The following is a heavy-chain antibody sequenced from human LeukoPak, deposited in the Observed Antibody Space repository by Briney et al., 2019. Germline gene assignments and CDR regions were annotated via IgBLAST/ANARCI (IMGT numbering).Heavy chain of an antibody. CDR1: GFTFSSYA. J-gene: IGHJ6*03. V-gene: IGHV3-23*01. CDR3: AKMGGSGYSSGWYDVDYYYYMDV. CDR2: ISGSGGST. Sequence: PGGSLRLSCAASGFTFSSYAMSWVRQAPGKGLEWVSAISGSGGSTYYADSVKGRFTISRDNSKNTLYLQMNSLRAEDTAVYYCAKMGGSGYSSGWYDVDYYYYMDVWGKGTTVTVSS. D-gene: IGHD6-19*01.